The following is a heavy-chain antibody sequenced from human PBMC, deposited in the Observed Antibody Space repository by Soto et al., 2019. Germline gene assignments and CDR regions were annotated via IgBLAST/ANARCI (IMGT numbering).Heavy chain of an antibody. Sequence: VQLLESGGGLVQPGGSLRLSCAASGFTFSSYAMSWVRQAPGKGLEWVSAISGSGGSTYYADSVKGRFTISRDNSKNTLNLQMNSLRAEDTAVYYCAKWGVVVVPAAMGGSTDHWFDPWGQGTLVTVSS. D-gene: IGHD2-2*01. J-gene: IGHJ5*02. V-gene: IGHV3-23*01. CDR3: AKWGVVVVPAAMGGSTDHWFDP. CDR1: GFTFSSYA. CDR2: ISGSGGST.